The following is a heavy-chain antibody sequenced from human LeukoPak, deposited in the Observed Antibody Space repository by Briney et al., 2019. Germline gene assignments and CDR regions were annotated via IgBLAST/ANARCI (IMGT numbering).Heavy chain of an antibody. V-gene: IGHV3-23*01. CDR2: IDDTGDYT. CDR1: GFTVSSFY. Sequence: TGGSLRLSCVVSGFTVSSFYMTWVRQAPGRGLEWVSGIDDTGDYTYYADSVRDRFTISRDNSKSTLYLQMNSLRPDDSAVYYCAKEGHRHGIPYFDCWGQGILVTVSS. D-gene: IGHD2-8*01. CDR3: AKEGHRHGIPYFDC. J-gene: IGHJ4*02.